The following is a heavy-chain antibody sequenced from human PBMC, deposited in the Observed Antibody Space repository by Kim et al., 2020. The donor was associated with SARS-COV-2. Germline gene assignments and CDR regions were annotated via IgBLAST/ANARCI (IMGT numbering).Heavy chain of an antibody. Sequence: IYYADSAKGRFTVSRDNAKNSLYLQMNSLRDEDTAVYYCVREPATKDLDYWGQGTLVTVSS. CDR2: I. J-gene: IGHJ4*02. V-gene: IGHV3-21*01. D-gene: IGHD6-25*01. CDR3: VREPATKDLDY.